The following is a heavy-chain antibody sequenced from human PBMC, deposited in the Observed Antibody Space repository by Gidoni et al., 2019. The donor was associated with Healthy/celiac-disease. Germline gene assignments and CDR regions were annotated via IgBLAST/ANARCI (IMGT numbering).Heavy chain of an antibody. Sequence: QVQLQQRGAGLFKPSETLSLTCAVHGGSFSGYYRSGIRQPRGKGLGWIGEINHSGSTNYNPSLKSRVTRSVDTSKNQFSLKLSSVTAADTAEYYCARLRYCSSTSCYRSYGMDVWGQGTTVTVSS. CDR1: GGSFSGYY. J-gene: IGHJ6*02. CDR3: ARLRYCSSTSCYRSYGMDV. CDR2: INHSGST. V-gene: IGHV4-34*01. D-gene: IGHD2-2*01.